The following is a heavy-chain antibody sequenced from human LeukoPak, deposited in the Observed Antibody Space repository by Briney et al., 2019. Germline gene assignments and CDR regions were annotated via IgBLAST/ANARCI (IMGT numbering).Heavy chain of an antibody. CDR1: GGTFSSYT. CDR3: ARAYDFSLHWFDP. Sequence: SVKVSCKASGGTFSSYTISWVRQAPGQGLEWMGRIIPILGIANYAQKFQGRVTITADKSTSTAYMGLSSLRSEDTAVYYCARAYDFSLHWFDPWGQGTLVTVSS. V-gene: IGHV1-69*02. CDR2: IIPILGIA. J-gene: IGHJ5*02. D-gene: IGHD3-3*01.